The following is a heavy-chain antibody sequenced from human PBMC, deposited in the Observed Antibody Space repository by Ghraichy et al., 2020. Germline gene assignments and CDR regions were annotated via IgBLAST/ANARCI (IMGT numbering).Heavy chain of an antibody. V-gene: IGHV3-11*01. J-gene: IGHJ6*02. D-gene: IGHD3-16*01. CDR2: ISSSGSTI. CDR3: AGGRETYYYYGMDV. Sequence: GGSLRLSCAASGFTFSDYYMSWIRQAPGKGLEWVSYISSSGSTIYYADSVKGRFTISRDNAENSLYLQMNSLRAEDTAVYYCAGGRETYYYYGMDVWGQGTTVTVSS. CDR1: GFTFSDYY.